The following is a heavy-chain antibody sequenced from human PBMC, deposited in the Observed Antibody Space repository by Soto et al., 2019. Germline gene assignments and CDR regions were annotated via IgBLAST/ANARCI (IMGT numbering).Heavy chain of an antibody. CDR3: ARSWGGYDAYFDY. D-gene: IGHD5-12*01. CDR1: GFTFSSYG. Sequence: GGSLRLSRAASGFTFSSYGMHWVRQAPGKGLEWVAVIWYDGSNKYYADSVKGRFTISRDNSKNTLYLQMNSLRAEDTAVYYCARSWGGYDAYFDYWGQGTLVTVSS. J-gene: IGHJ4*02. V-gene: IGHV3-33*01. CDR2: IWYDGSNK.